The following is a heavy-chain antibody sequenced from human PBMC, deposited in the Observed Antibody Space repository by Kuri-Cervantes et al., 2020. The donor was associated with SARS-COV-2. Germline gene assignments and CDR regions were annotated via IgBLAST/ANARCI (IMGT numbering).Heavy chain of an antibody. D-gene: IGHD7-27*01. Sequence: GGSLRLSCAASGFTFSGYSMNWIRQAPGKGLGWVASIDSSSYYIYHADSVKGRLTISRDNAKTSLYLQVNSLKPEDTAVYYCAREEGGELGEAFDYWDQGALVTVSS. CDR2: IDSSSYYI. J-gene: IGHJ4*02. CDR1: GFTFSGYS. V-gene: IGHV3-21*01. CDR3: AREEGGELGEAFDY.